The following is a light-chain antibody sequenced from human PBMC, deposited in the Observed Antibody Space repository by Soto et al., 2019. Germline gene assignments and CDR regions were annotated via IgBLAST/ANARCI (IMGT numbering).Light chain of an antibody. V-gene: IGLV2-14*01. CDR3: ASYTTTLTRV. CDR2: DVN. J-gene: IGLJ1*01. Sequence: QSALTQPASVSGSPGQSITISCTGSSSDVGGYDFVSWYQHHPGKAPKLIIYDVNNRPSGLSNRFSGSKSGNTASLTISGLQTEDEADYYCASYTTTLTRVFGSGTKLTVL. CDR1: SSDVGGYDF.